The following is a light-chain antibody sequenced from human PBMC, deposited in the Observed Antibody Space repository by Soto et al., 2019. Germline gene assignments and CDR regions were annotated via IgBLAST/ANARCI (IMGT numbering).Light chain of an antibody. J-gene: IGKJ1*01. CDR1: QSISSY. V-gene: IGKV1-39*01. CDR3: QQSYSAPWT. Sequence: DIQMTQSPSSLSASVGDRVTITCRASQSISSYLNWYQQKPGIAPKLLIYAASSLQSGVPSRFSGSGSGTDFTLTISSLQPEDFETYYCQQSYSAPWTFGQGTKVEIK. CDR2: AAS.